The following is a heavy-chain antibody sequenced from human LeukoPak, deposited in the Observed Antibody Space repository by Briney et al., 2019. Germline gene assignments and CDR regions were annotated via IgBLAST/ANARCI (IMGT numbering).Heavy chain of an antibody. CDR3: ASSPSLGATTSFVY. J-gene: IGHJ4*02. CDR2: ISSSSSYI. Sequence: GGSLRLSCAASGFTFSSYSMNWVRRAPGKGLEWVSSISSSSSYIYYADSVKGRFTISRDNAKNSLYLQMNSLRAEDTAVYYCASSPSLGATTSFVYWAQGTLVTVSS. CDR1: GFTFSSYS. V-gene: IGHV3-21*01. D-gene: IGHD1-26*01.